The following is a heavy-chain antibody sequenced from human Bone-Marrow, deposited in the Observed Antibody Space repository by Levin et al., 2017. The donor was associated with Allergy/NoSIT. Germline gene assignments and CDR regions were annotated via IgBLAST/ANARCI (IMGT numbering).Heavy chain of an antibody. D-gene: IGHD3-16*01. J-gene: IGHJ4*02. Sequence: GGSLRLSCAASGFTFNNYGMTWVRQAPGKGLQWVSAISRSGDSTDYADFVRGRFTISRDNFKNTLHLQMDSLRPEDTALYYCVRGSTAPDYWGQGTLVTVSS. CDR2: ISRSGDST. CDR3: VRGSTAPDY. V-gene: IGHV3-23*01. CDR1: GFTFNNYG.